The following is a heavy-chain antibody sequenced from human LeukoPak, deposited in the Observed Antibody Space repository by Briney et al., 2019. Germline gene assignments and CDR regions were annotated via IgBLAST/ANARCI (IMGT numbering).Heavy chain of an antibody. D-gene: IGHD3-10*01. CDR3: AKGAGGFATQVDY. J-gene: IGHJ4*02. V-gene: IGHV3-23*01. Sequence: GGSLRLSCAASGFTFSNYSVNWVRQAPGKGLEWVSAIIGSGGSTYYADSVKGRFTISRDNSKNTLYLQMSSLRAEDTAVYYYAKGAGGFATQVDYWGQGTLVTVSS. CDR1: GFTFSNYS. CDR2: IIGSGGST.